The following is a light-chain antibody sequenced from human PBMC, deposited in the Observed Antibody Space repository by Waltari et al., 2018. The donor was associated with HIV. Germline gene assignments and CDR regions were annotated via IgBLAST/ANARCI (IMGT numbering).Light chain of an antibody. J-gene: IGLJ3*02. CDR3: AAWDDSLGGYWL. Sequence: QSVLTQPPSASGTPGQRVTISCSGSSPNIGSHYVYWSQQHPGTAPKLPIYRNNLRPSGVPDRGSGAKCVTSAPLAICGLWSEDEADYYCAAWDDSLGGYWLLGGGTKLTVL. CDR1: SPNIGSHY. V-gene: IGLV1-47*03. CDR2: RNN.